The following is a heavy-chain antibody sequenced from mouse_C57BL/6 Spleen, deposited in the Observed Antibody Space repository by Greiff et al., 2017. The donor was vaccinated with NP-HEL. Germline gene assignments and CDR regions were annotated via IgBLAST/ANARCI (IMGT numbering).Heavy chain of an antibody. V-gene: IGHV1-52*01. CDR1: GYTFTSYW. J-gene: IGHJ2*01. D-gene: IGHD4-1*01. CDR2: IDPSDSET. Sequence: VQLQQPGAELVRPGSSVKLSCKASGYTFTSYWMHWVKQRPIQGLEWIGNIDPSDSETHYNQKFKDKATLTVDKSSSTAYMQLSSLTSEDSAVYYCARRRTGTWGYFDYWGQGTTLTVSS. CDR3: ARRRTGTWGYFDY.